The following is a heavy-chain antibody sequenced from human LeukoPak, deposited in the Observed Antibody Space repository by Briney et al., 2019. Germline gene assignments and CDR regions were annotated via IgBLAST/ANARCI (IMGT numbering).Heavy chain of an antibody. CDR1: GYTFTGYY. CDR2: INPNSGGT. CDR3: ARDYYYDKFKLTTITHLLYNWFDP. Sequence: GASVKVSCKASGYTFTGYYMHWVRQAPGQGLEWMGWINPNSGGTNYAQKFQGRVTMTRDTSISTAYMELSRLRSDDTAVYYCARDYYYDKFKLTTITHLLYNWFDPWGQGTLVTVSS. J-gene: IGHJ5*02. D-gene: IGHD3-22*01. V-gene: IGHV1-2*02.